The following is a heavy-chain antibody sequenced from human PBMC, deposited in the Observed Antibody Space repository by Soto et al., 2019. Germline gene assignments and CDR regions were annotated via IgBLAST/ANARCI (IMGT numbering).Heavy chain of an antibody. CDR1: GYSFTSYW. CDR2: IDPSDSYT. CDR3: ARRGAARPYYGMDV. V-gene: IGHV5-10-1*01. J-gene: IGHJ6*02. D-gene: IGHD6-6*01. Sequence: GESLKISCKGSGYSFTSYWISCVRQMPGKGLEWMGRIDPSDSYTNYSPSFQGHVTISADKSISTAYLQWSSLKASDTAMYYCARRGAARPYYGMDVWGQGTTVTVSS.